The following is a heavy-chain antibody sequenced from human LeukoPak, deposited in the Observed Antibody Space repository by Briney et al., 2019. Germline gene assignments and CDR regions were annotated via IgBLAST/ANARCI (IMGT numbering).Heavy chain of an antibody. CDR3: ARCSMVRGVMKVYYFDY. D-gene: IGHD3-10*01. CDR1: GYSFTSYW. CDR2: IYPGDSDT. V-gene: IGHV5-51*01. Sequence: GESLKIPCKGSGYSFTSYWIGWVRQMPGKGLEWMGIIYPGDSDTRYSPSFQGQVTISADKSISTAYLQWSSLKASDTAMYYCARCSMVRGVMKVYYFDYWGQGTLVTVSS. J-gene: IGHJ4*02.